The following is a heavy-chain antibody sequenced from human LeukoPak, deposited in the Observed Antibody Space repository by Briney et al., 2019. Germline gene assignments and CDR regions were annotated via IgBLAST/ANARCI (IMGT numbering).Heavy chain of an antibody. D-gene: IGHD2-2*01. CDR1: GFTFSSYS. V-gene: IGHV3-21*01. Sequence: GGSLRLSCAASGFTFSSYSMNWVRQAPRKELEWVSSISSSSSYTYYADSVKGRFTISRDNAKNSLYLQMNSLRAEDTAVYYCARDASVYCSGTGCFYFDYWGLGTLVTVSS. CDR2: ISSSSSYT. CDR3: ARDASVYCSGTGCFYFDY. J-gene: IGHJ4*02.